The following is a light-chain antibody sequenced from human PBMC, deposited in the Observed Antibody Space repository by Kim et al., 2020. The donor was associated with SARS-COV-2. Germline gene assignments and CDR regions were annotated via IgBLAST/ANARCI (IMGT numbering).Light chain of an antibody. CDR3: QQSYSTPFT. CDR2: AAS. CDR1: QSISSY. J-gene: IGKJ4*01. V-gene: IGKV1-39*01. Sequence: ASVGDRVTITCRASQSISSYLNWYQQKPGKAPKLLIYAASSLQSGVPSGFSGSGSGTDFTLTISSLQPEDFATHYCQQSYSTPFTFGGGTKVDIK.